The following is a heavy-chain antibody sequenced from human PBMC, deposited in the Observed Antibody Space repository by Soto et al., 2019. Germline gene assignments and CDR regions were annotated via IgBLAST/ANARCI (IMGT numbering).Heavy chain of an antibody. V-gene: IGHV4-34*01. CDR2: INHSGST. Sequence: SETLSLTCAVYGGSFSGYYWGWIRQPPGKGLEWIGEINHSGSTNYNPSLKSRVTISVDTSKNQFSLKLSSVTAPDTAVYYCARGRHIVVVTATAGYYSDYWGQGTLVTVSS. CDR3: ARGRHIVVVTATAGYYSDY. D-gene: IGHD2-21*02. CDR1: GGSFSGYY. J-gene: IGHJ4*02.